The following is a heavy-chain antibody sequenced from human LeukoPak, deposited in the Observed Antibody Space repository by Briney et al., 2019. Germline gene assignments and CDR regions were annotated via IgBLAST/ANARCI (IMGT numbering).Heavy chain of an antibody. Sequence: PGGSLRLSCAASGFTFSNYWMHWVRQAPGKGLVWVSRIKSDGGSTSYADFVKGRFTISRDNAKHTLYLQMNSLRAEDTALYYCAKDMGRYSGYDLSVDYWGQGTLVTVSS. CDR1: GFTFSNYW. V-gene: IGHV3-74*01. CDR3: AKDMGRYSGYDLSVDY. CDR2: IKSDGGST. J-gene: IGHJ4*02. D-gene: IGHD5-12*01.